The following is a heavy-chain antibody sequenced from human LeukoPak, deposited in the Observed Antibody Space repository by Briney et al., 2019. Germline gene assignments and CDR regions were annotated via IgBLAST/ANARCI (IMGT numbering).Heavy chain of an antibody. D-gene: IGHD3-10*02. CDR1: GFTFSSYA. CDR3: AELGITMIGGV. CDR2: ISGSGTNT. J-gene: IGHJ6*04. V-gene: IGHV3-23*01. Sequence: GGSLRLSCAASGFTFSSYAMSWVRQAPGKGLEWVSVISGSGTNTNFADSVKGRFTISRDNSKNTLYLQMNSLRAEDTAVYYCAELGITMIGGVWGKGTTVTISS.